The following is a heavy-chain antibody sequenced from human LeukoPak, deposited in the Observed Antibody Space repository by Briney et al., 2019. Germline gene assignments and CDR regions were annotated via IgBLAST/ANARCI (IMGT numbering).Heavy chain of an antibody. CDR2: INHSGST. D-gene: IGHD2-2*01. J-gene: IGHJ6*02. CDR3: ARVRSVVVPAATYYYYYYGMHV. V-gene: IGHV4-34*01. Sequence: SETLSLACAVYGGSFSGYYWSWIRQPPGKGLEWIGEINHSGSTNYNPSVKSRVTISVDTSKNQFSLKLSSVTAADTAVYHCARVRSVVVPAATYYYYYYGMHVWGQGTTVRVS. CDR1: GGSFSGYY.